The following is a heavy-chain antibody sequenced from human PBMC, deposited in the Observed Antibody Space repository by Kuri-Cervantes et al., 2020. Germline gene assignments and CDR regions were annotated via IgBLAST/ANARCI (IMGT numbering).Heavy chain of an antibody. J-gene: IGHJ6*03. CDR2: ISWDGGST. Sequence: GESLKISCAASGFTFDDYAMHWVRQAPGKGLEWVSLISWDGGSTYYADSVKGRFTISRDNSKNTLYLQMDSLRAEDTAVYYCAKDQNYDYVWGSYRPDYYMDVWGKGTTVTVSS. D-gene: IGHD3-16*02. V-gene: IGHV3-43D*04. CDR3: AKDQNYDYVWGSYRPDYYMDV. CDR1: GFTFDDYA.